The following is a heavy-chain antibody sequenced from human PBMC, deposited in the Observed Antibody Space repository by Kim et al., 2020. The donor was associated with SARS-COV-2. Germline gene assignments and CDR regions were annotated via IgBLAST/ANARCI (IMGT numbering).Heavy chain of an antibody. J-gene: IGHJ4*02. Sequence: ASVKVSCKASGYTFTSYAMHWVRQAPGQRLEWMGWINAGNGNTKYSQKFQGRVTITRDTSASTAYMELSSLRSEDTAVYYCARVTGLGIAYDYWGQGTLVTVSS. D-gene: IGHD2-21*01. V-gene: IGHV1-3*01. CDR1: GYTFTSYA. CDR3: ARVTGLGIAYDY. CDR2: INAGNGNT.